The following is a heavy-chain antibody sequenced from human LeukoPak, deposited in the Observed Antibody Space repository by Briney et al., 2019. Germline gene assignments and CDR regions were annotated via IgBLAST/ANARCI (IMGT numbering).Heavy chain of an antibody. CDR1: GFTFSSYA. CDR3: ARTPNIVVVVAATWYFDL. CDR2: ISGSGGST. V-gene: IGHV3-23*01. Sequence: GGSLRLSCAASGFTFSSYAMSWVRQAPGKGLEWVSAISGSGGSTYYADSVKGRFTISRDNSKNTLYLQMNSLRAEDTAVYYCARTPNIVVVVAATWYFDLWGQGTLVTVSS. D-gene: IGHD2-15*01. J-gene: IGHJ2*01.